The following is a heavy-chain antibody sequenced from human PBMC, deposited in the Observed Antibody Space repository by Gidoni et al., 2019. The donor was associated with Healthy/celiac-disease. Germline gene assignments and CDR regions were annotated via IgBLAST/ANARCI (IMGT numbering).Heavy chain of an antibody. J-gene: IGHJ4*02. CDR1: GFTFSSYA. Sequence: QVQLVESGGGVVQPGRSLRLSCAASGFTFSSYAMHWVRQAPGKGLEWVAVISYDGSNKYYADSVKGRFTISRDNSKNTLYLQMNSLRAEDTAVYYCARCIQGYSYGPRATATYYFDYWGQGTLVTVSS. CDR3: ARCIQGYSYGPRATATYYFDY. CDR2: ISYDGSNK. V-gene: IGHV3-30-3*01. D-gene: IGHD5-18*01.